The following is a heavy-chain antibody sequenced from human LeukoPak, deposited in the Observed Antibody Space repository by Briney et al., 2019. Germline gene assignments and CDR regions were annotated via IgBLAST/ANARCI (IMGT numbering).Heavy chain of an antibody. D-gene: IGHD2-2*01. CDR3: VRDGEYQADDY. Sequence: GGSLRLSCAASGFTFSDYYMSWIRQAPGKGLEWVSYISSSGSTIYYADSVKGRFTISRDNAKNSLYLQMNSLRAGDTAVYYCVRDGEYQADDYWGQGTLVTVSS. V-gene: IGHV3-11*04. CDR1: GFTFSDYY. CDR2: ISSSGSTI. J-gene: IGHJ4*02.